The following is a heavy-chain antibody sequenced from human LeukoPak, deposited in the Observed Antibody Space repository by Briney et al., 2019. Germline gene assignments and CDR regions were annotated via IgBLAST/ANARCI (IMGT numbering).Heavy chain of an antibody. D-gene: IGHD3-16*01. Sequence: GGSLRLSCAASGFTFSSYSMNWVRQAPGKGLEWVSYISSSSSTIYYADSVKGRFTISRDNAKNSLHLQMNSLRAEDTAVYYCAREMRSHAVGDYYYYYYMDVWGKGTTVTVSS. CDR1: GFTFSSYS. CDR2: ISSSSSTI. J-gene: IGHJ6*03. CDR3: AREMRSHAVGDYYYYYYMDV. V-gene: IGHV3-48*01.